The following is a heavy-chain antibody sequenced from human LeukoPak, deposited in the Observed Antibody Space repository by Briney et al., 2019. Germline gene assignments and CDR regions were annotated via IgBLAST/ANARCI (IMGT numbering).Heavy chain of an antibody. D-gene: IGHD3-22*01. J-gene: IGHJ4*02. Sequence: GGSLRLSCAASGFTFSSYGMHCVRQAPGKGLEWVAVISYDGSNKYYADSVKGRFTISRDNSKNTLYLQMNSLRAEDTAVYYCASPDYYDSSSFDYWGQGTLVTVSS. CDR2: ISYDGSNK. CDR1: GFTFSSYG. V-gene: IGHV3-30*03. CDR3: ASPDYYDSSSFDY.